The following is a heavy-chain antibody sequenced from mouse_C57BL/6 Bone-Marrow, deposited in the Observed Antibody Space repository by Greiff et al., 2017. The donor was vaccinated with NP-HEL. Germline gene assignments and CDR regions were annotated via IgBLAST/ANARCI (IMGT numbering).Heavy chain of an antibody. V-gene: IGHV14-3*01. CDR1: GFNIKTTY. CDR2: IDPANGNT. J-gene: IGHJ4*01. D-gene: IGHD1-1*01. CDR3: ALRYYYAMDY. Sequence: VQLQQSVAELVRPGASVKLSCTASGFNIKTTYMHWVKQRPEQGLEWIGRIDPANGNTKYASKFQGKATITADTSSNAAYLQLSSLTSEDTAIYYCALRYYYAMDYWGQGTSVTVSS.